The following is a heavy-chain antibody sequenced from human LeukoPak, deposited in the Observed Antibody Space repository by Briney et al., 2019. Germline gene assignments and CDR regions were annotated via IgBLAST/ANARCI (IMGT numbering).Heavy chain of an antibody. CDR1: GFTSSTYA. V-gene: IGHV3-30-3*01. CDR2: ISYDGSNE. Sequence: GGSLRLSCAASGFTSSTYAMHWVRQAPGKGLEWVAVISYDGSNEYYADSVKGRFTISRDNSKNTLFLQMNSLRAEDTAVYYCARDSCTSTSCYPRDWGQGTLVTVSS. CDR3: ARDSCTSTSCYPRD. J-gene: IGHJ4*02. D-gene: IGHD2-2*01.